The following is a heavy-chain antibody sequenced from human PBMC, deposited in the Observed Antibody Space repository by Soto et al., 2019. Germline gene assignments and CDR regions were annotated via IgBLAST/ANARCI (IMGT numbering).Heavy chain of an antibody. CDR3: TRDQGVSYDSWFDP. CDR1: FTFSMYS. J-gene: IGHJ5*02. Sequence: EVQVVESGGGLVQPGGSLRLSCSFTFSMYSMNWVRQAPGKGLEWVASISSGGSYIKYADSVKGRFTISRDNAKNSVSLQMNSLRVAYTAVYFCTRDQGVSYDSWFDPWGQGSLVTVSS. D-gene: IGHD1-26*01. CDR2: ISSGGSYI. V-gene: IGHV3-21*01.